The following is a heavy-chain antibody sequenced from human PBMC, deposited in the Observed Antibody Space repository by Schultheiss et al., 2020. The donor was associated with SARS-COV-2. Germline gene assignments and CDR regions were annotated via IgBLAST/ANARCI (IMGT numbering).Heavy chain of an antibody. CDR3: ARGTLRAAETFDM. J-gene: IGHJ3*02. CDR1: GFTFSSYE. V-gene: IGHV3-48*03. CDR2: ISSSGSTI. D-gene: IGHD4-17*01. Sequence: GESLKISCAASGFTFSSYEMNWVRQAPGKGLEWVSYISSSGSTIYYADSVKGRFTISRDNAKNTLYLQMNSLRVEDTAVYFCARGTLRAAETFDMWGQGTMVTVSS.